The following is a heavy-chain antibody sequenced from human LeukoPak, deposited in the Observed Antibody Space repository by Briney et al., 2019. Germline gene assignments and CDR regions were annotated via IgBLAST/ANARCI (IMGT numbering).Heavy chain of an antibody. CDR2: IIPIFGTA. CDR1: GGTFSSYA. Sequence: ASVKVSCKASGGTFSSYAISWVRQAPGQGLEWMGGIIPIFGTANYAQKFQGRVTITADESTSTAYMDLSSLRSEDTAVYYCARSAYSNYAWFDPWGQGTLVTVSS. V-gene: IGHV1-69*13. CDR3: ARSAYSNYAWFDP. D-gene: IGHD4-11*01. J-gene: IGHJ5*02.